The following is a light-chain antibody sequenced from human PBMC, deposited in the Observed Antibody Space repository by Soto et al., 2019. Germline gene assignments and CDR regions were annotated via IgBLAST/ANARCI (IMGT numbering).Light chain of an antibody. Sequence: QSVLTQPPSASGTPGQRVTISCSGTSSNIGSNTVSWYQQLPQRAPKLLIFSNNQRPSGVPYRFSGTKSGTSASLAISGLESEDEADYYCATWADGLNSYVFGTGTKLTVL. CDR2: SNN. J-gene: IGLJ1*01. CDR1: SSNIGSNT. CDR3: ATWADGLNSYV. V-gene: IGLV1-44*01.